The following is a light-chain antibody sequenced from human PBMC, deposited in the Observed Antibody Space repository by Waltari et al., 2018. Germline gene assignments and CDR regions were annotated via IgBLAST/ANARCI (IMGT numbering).Light chain of an antibody. CDR1: QDISKY. CDR3: QQYDNLPVT. J-gene: IGKJ1*01. CDR2: GAS. Sequence: DIQMTQSPSSLSASVRDRVTITCQASQDISKYLSWYQQKPGKAPKLLIYGASNLETGVPSRFSGSGSRTDFTFTISSLQAEDVATYYCQQYDNLPVTFGQGTKVEIK. V-gene: IGKV1-33*01.